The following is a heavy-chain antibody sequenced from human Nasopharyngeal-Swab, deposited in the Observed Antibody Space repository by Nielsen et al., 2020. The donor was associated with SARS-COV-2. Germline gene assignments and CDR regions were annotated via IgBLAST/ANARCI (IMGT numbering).Heavy chain of an antibody. CDR2: ISGSGSTI. CDR1: GFTFSSYE. J-gene: IGHJ4*02. D-gene: IGHD3-22*01. V-gene: IGHV3-48*03. Sequence: GESLKISCAASGFTFSSYEMNWVRQAPGKGLEWVSYISGSGSTIYYADSVKGRFTISSDNAKNSLYLQMNSLRAEDTAVYYCARGDDSSGFSITLDYWGQGTLVTVSS. CDR3: ARGDDSSGFSITLDY.